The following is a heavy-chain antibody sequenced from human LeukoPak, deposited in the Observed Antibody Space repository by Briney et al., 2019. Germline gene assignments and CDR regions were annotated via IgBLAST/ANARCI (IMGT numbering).Heavy chain of an antibody. CDR3: AKPPLVLTGYYLDAFDI. V-gene: IGHV3-7*03. D-gene: IGHD3-9*01. CDR1: GFTFSSYW. J-gene: IGHJ3*02. CDR2: IKQDGSEK. Sequence: GGSLRLSCAASGFTFSSYWMSWVCQAPGKGLEWVANIKQDGSEKYYVDSVKGRFTISRDNSKNTLYLQMNSLRAEDTAVYYCAKPPLVLTGYYLDAFDIWGQGTMVTVSS.